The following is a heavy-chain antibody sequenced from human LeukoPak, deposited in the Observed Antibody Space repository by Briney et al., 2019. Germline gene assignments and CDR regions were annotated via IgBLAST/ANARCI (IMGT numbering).Heavy chain of an antibody. Sequence: SETLSLTCTVSGGSISSYYWSWIRQPPGRGLEWIGTIYYSGSTYYNPSLKSRVTISVDTSKNQFSLKLSSVTAADTAVYYCARYCSSTSCYRDAFDIWGQGTMVTVSS. J-gene: IGHJ3*02. D-gene: IGHD2-2*01. CDR3: ARYCSSTSCYRDAFDI. CDR2: IYYSGST. CDR1: GGSISSYY. V-gene: IGHV4-39*07.